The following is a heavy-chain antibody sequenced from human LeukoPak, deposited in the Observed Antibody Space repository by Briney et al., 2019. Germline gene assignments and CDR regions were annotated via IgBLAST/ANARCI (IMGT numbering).Heavy chain of an antibody. D-gene: IGHD1-14*01. Sequence: PSETLPLTRTVSGDSISNYLWSCIRPPPAKGLEWIGYIYYSGNTNYNPSLKSRVTISVDTSKSQFSLKLSSVTAADTAVYYCARRGSGASLEYYFDLWGRGTLVTVSS. J-gene: IGHJ2*01. CDR1: GDSISNYL. CDR2: IYYSGNT. V-gene: IGHV4-59*08. CDR3: ARRGSGASLEYYFDL.